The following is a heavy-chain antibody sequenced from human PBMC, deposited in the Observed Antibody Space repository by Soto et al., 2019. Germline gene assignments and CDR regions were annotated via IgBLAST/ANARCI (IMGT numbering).Heavy chain of an antibody. CDR2: IYYSGRT. D-gene: IGHD5-12*01. V-gene: IGHV4-30-4*01. Sequence: QVQLQESGPGLVKPSQTLSLTCTVSGGSISSGDYYWSWIRQPPGKGLEWIGYIYYSGRTYYNPSLKRRVTISVDTSKNQFSLQLSSVTAADTAVYYCARIVATFEGAYYYYGMDVWGQGTTVTVSS. CDR1: GGSISSGDYY. CDR3: ARIVATFEGAYYYYGMDV. J-gene: IGHJ6*02.